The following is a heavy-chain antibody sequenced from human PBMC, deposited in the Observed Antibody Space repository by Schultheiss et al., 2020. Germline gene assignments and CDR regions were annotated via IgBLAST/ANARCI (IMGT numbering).Heavy chain of an antibody. J-gene: IGHJ4*02. CDR3: ARSQWLAHYFDY. CDR1: GGSISSSSYY. Sequence: SETLSLTCTVSGGSISSSSYYWGWIRQPPGKGLEWIGSIYYGGSTYYSPSLKSRVTISVDTSKNQFSLKLSSVTAADTAVYYCARSQWLAHYFDYWCQGTLVTVSS. D-gene: IGHD6-19*01. CDR2: IYYGGST. V-gene: IGHV4-39*01.